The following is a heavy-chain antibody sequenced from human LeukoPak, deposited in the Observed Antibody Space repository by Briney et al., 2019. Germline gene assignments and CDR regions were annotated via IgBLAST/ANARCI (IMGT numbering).Heavy chain of an antibody. CDR3: ATDYQLIYSFDY. Sequence: ASVKVSCKASGYTFTSYYLHWVRQAPGQGLEWMGGFDPEDGETIYAQKFQGRVTMTEDTSTDTAYMELSSLRSEDTAVYYCATDYQLIYSFDYWGQGTLVTVSS. CDR2: FDPEDGET. J-gene: IGHJ4*02. CDR1: GYTFTSYY. D-gene: IGHD2-2*02. V-gene: IGHV1-24*01.